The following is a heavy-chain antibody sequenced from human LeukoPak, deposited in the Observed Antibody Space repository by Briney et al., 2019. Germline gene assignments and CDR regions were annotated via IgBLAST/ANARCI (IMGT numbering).Heavy chain of an antibody. V-gene: IGHV3-23*01. CDR2: ISGSGSST. Sequence: GGSLRLSCAASGFTFSNYAMSWVRQAPGKGLEWVSAISGSGSSTYYADSVKGRFTISRDNSKNTLYLQMKSLRAEDTAVYYCATRYGSGSYQETNYFDYWGQGTLVTVSS. CDR1: GFTFSNYA. CDR3: ATRYGSGSYQETNYFDY. J-gene: IGHJ4*02. D-gene: IGHD3-10*01.